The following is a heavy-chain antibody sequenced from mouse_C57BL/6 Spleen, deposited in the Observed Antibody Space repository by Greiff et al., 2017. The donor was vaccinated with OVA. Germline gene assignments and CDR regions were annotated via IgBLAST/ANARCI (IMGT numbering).Heavy chain of an antibody. Sequence: QVHVKQPGAELVKPGASVKLSCKASGYTFTSYWMHWVKQRPGQGLEWIGMIHPNSGSTNYNEKFKSKATLTVDKSSSTAYMQLSSLTSEDSAVYYCARSEDYDLYWYFDVWGTGTTVTVSS. CDR3: ARSEDYDLYWYFDV. J-gene: IGHJ1*03. CDR1: GYTFTSYW. V-gene: IGHV1-64*01. D-gene: IGHD2-4*01. CDR2: IHPNSGST.